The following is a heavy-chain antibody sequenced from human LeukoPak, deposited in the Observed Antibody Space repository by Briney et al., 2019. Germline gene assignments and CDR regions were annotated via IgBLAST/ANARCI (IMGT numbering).Heavy chain of an antibody. D-gene: IGHD6-13*01. J-gene: IGHJ3*02. Sequence: SETLSLTFTVSGGSIGSYYWSWIRQPPGKGLEWIGYIYYSGSTNYNPSLKSRVTISVDTSKNQFSLKLSSETAADTAVYYCARHGPLSSSSWYPDAFDIWGQGTMVTVSS. V-gene: IGHV4-59*08. CDR3: ARHGPLSSSSWYPDAFDI. CDR1: GGSIGSYY. CDR2: IYYSGST.